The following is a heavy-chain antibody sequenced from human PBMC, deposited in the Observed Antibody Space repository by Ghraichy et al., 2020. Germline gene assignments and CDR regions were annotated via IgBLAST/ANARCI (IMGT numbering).Heavy chain of an antibody. CDR1: GGSFSGYY. CDR2: INHSGST. Sequence: SETLSLTCAVYGGSFSGYYWSWIRQPPGKGLEWIGEINHSGSTNYNPSLKSRVTISVDTSKNQFSLKLSSVTAADTAVYYCARGPRITMIVVVIRPFDSWGQRPLVTVSS. D-gene: IGHD3-22*01. CDR3: ARGPRITMIVVVIRPFDS. J-gene: IGHJ4*02. V-gene: IGHV4-34*01.